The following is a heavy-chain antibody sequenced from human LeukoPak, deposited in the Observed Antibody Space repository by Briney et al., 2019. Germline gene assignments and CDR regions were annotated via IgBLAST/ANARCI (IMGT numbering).Heavy chain of an antibody. CDR1: GGSFSGYY. CDR3: ARRVTIWNWFDP. J-gene: IGHJ5*02. Sequence: NPSETLSLTCAVYGGSFSGYYWSWIRQPPGKGLEWIGEINHSGSTNYNPSLKSRVTISVDTSKNQFSLKLSSVTAADTAVYYCARRVTIWNWFDPWGQGTLVTVSS. CDR2: INHSGST. D-gene: IGHD3-9*01. V-gene: IGHV4-34*01.